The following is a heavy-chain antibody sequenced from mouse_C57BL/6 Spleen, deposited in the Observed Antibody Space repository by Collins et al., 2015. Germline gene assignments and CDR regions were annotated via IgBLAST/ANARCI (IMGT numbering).Heavy chain of an antibody. D-gene: IGHD3-2*02. V-gene: IGHV1-52*01. Sequence: QQPGAELVRPGSSVKLSCKASGYTFTSYWMHWVKQRPIQGLEWIGNIDPSDSETHYNQKFKDKATLTVDKSSSTAYMQLSSLTSEDSAVYFCARDNSGAEYFDYWGQGTTLTVSS. CDR3: ARDNSGAEYFDY. J-gene: IGHJ2*01. CDR2: IDPSDSET. CDR1: GYTFTSYW.